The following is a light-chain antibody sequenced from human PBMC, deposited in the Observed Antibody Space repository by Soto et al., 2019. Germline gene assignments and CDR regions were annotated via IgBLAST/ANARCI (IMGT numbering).Light chain of an antibody. CDR2: GAS. V-gene: IGKV3-20*01. CDR1: QSVSSSY. J-gene: IGKJ3*01. CDR3: QPYGSSPQLT. Sequence: EIVLTQSPGTLSLSPGERATLSCRASQSVSSSYLAWYQQKPGQAPRLLIYGASSRATGIPDRFSGSGSGTDFTITITRLEPEDFAVYYCQPYGSSPQLTFGPGTKVDIK.